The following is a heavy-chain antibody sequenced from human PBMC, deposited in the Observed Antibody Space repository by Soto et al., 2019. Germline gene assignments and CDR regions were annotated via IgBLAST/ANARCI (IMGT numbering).Heavy chain of an antibody. Sequence: EGQLVESGGGLVKPGGSLRLSCAASGFSFSIYSFNWVRQAPGKGLEWVSSITASSTYIHYADSVKGRITISRDNAKNSMYLQMNSLRAADTAVYYCAGDKHFFDSGSGVDYWGQGTLVTVSS. CDR2: ITASSTYI. CDR1: GFSFSIYS. J-gene: IGHJ4*02. D-gene: IGHD3-10*01. CDR3: AGDKHFFDSGSGVDY. V-gene: IGHV3-21*02.